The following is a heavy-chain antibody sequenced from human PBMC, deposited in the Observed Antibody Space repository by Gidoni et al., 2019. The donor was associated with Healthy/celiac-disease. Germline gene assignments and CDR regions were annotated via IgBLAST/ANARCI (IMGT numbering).Heavy chain of an antibody. V-gene: IGHV5-51*01. CDR1: GYSITNYW. D-gene: IGHD6-13*01. Sequence: ELQLLPTAAEVTKSGEALMIFCKGSGYSITNYWIGWVRQMPGKGLEWMWIIYPGDSDTRYSPSFQGQVTISADKSISTAYLQWSSLKASDTAMYYCARQRGLAAAGHFDYWGQGTLVTVSS. CDR3: ARQRGLAAAGHFDY. CDR2: IYPGDSDT. J-gene: IGHJ4*02.